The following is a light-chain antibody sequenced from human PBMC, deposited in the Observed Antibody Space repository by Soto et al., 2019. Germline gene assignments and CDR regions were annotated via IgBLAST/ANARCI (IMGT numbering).Light chain of an antibody. V-gene: IGKV3-20*01. J-gene: IGKJ4*01. CDR2: VTS. Sequence: EIVLTQSPGTLSLSPGERATLSCRASQSVSSSHLAWYQQKPGQSPRLLIYVTSRRATGIPERFRGSGSGTDFTLTISRLEPEDFAVYYCQQYGSSPLTFGVGTKVEIK. CDR1: QSVSSSH. CDR3: QQYGSSPLT.